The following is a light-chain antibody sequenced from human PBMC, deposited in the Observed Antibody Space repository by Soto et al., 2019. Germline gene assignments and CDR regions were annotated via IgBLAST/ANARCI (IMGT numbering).Light chain of an antibody. V-gene: IGKV1-5*03. CDR3: QQYNDYSWT. J-gene: IGKJ1*01. CDR1: QSIGIW. CDR2: KAS. Sequence: IQMTQSPSTLSVSVGDRVAITCRASQSIGIWLAWYQKKPGKAPRFLIYKASTLQTGVPSRFSGSGSGTEFTLTISSLQPDDFATYYCQQYNDYSWTFGQGTKVEIK.